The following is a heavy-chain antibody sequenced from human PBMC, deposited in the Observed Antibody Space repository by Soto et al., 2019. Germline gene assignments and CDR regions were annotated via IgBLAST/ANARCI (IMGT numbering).Heavy chain of an antibody. CDR2: FNIGNGNT. J-gene: IGHJ4*02. V-gene: IGHV1-3*04. D-gene: IGHD7-27*01. CDR1: GYTFTSYS. Sequence: ASVKVSCKASGYTFTSYSMHWVRQAPGQRLEWVGWFNIGNGNTEFSQKFQGRVTITRDTSASTDYMELSSLTSEDTAVYDCARDSWGFDYWGQGTLVTVSS. CDR3: ARDSWGFDY.